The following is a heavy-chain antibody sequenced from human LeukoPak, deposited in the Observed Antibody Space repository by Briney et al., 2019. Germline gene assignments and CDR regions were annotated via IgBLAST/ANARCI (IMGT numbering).Heavy chain of an antibody. Sequence: GGSLRLSCAASGFTFGSNSMNWVRQAPGKGLEWVSSISSSSSYIYYADSVKGRFTISRDNAKNSLYLQMNSLRAEDTAVYYCARAKYCSSTSCYFSDYWGQGTLVTVSS. D-gene: IGHD2-2*01. CDR1: GFTFGSNS. V-gene: IGHV3-21*01. CDR3: ARAKYCSSTSCYFSDY. CDR2: ISSSSSYI. J-gene: IGHJ4*02.